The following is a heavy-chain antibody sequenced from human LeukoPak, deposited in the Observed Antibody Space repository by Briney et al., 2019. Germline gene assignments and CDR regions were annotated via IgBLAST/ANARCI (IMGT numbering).Heavy chain of an antibody. Sequence: ASVKVSCKASGYTFTSYGISWVRQAPGQGLEWMGWINPNSGVTNYAQKFQGRVTMTRDTSISTAYMELSRLRSDDTAVYYCARGSTRDSSGWYGPGKWFDPWGQGTLVTVSS. V-gene: IGHV1-2*02. CDR3: ARGSTRDSSGWYGPGKWFDP. J-gene: IGHJ5*02. D-gene: IGHD6-19*01. CDR2: INPNSGVT. CDR1: GYTFTSYG.